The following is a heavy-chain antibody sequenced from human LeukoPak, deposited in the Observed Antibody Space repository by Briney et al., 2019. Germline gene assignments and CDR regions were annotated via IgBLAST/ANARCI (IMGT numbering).Heavy chain of an antibody. Sequence: GALRLSWAGSGFTLSRHGIDRGRPASGEGAELVSGISCSGGSTYYADSVKGRFTISRDNYKNTLYLQMNSLRAEDTAVYYCAKAPYYYDSSGYLGYYYGMDVWGQGTTVTVSS. CDR3: AKAPYYYDSSGYLGYYYGMDV. V-gene: IGHV3-23*01. CDR1: GFTLSRHG. J-gene: IGHJ6*02. D-gene: IGHD3-22*01. CDR2: ISCSGGST.